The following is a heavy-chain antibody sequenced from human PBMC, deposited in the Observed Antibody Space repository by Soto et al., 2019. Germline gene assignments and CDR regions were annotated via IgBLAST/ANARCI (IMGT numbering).Heavy chain of an antibody. CDR2: IYPGDSDT. J-gene: IGHJ4*02. CDR3: ARQDYNYAYFDF. V-gene: IGHV5-51*01. D-gene: IGHD5-18*01. Sequence: PXESLKMSCKGSGYSFTNYWIGWVRQMPGKGLEWMGIIYPGDSDTRYSPSFQGQVIISVDQSISTAYLQWSSLQASDTAMYYCARQDYNYAYFDFWGQGTLVTVSS. CDR1: GYSFTNYW.